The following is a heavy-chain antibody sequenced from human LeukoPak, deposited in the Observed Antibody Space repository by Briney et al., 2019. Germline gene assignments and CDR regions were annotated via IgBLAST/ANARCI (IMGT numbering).Heavy chain of an antibody. V-gene: IGHV1-69*05. CDR2: IIPIFGTA. CDR3: ASGPGRYAFDI. D-gene: IGHD5-18*01. CDR1: GGTFSSYA. J-gene: IGHJ3*02. Sequence: GASVKVSCKASGGTFSSYAISWVRQAPGQGLEWMGGIIPIFGTANYAQKFQGRVTITTDESTSTVYMELSSLRSEDTAVYYCASGPGRYAFDIWGQGTMVTVSS.